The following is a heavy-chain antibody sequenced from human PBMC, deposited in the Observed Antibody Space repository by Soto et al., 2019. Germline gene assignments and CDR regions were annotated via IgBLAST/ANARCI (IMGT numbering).Heavy chain of an antibody. CDR3: ARDWGAPGRGSALGYYYHFGMDV. CDR2: IKEDGSEA. CDR1: GFTFSTYW. D-gene: IGHD3-16*01. J-gene: IGHJ6*02. V-gene: IGHV3-7*05. Sequence: EVQLVESGGGLVQPGGSLRLSCAASGFTFSTYWMNWVRQAPGKGLEWMANIKEDGSEAYYVDSVKGRFTISRDNAKNSLYPHMNSLRGEYTAVYYCARDWGAPGRGSALGYYYHFGMDVWGQGTTVTVPS.